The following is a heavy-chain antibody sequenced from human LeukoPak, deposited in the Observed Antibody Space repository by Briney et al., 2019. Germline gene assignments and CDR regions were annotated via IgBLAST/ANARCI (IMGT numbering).Heavy chain of an antibody. J-gene: IGHJ6*03. D-gene: IGHD2-8*01. CDR1: GGSISNYY. V-gene: IGHV4-59*01. CDR2: IYYSGST. Sequence: SETLSLTCTVSGGSISNYYWSWIRQPPGKGLEWIGYIYYSGSTNYNPSLKSRVTIPVDTSKNQFSLKLSSVTAADTAVYYCARVIIVLMVYAIVGDYYYYMDVWGKGTTVTVSS. CDR3: ARVIIVLMVYAIVGDYYYYMDV.